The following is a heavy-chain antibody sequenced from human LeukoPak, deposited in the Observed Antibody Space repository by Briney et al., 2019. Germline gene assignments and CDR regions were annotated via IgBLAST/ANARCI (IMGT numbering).Heavy chain of an antibody. D-gene: IGHD5-12*01. V-gene: IGHV4-4*02. J-gene: IGHJ4*02. CDR2: ISLRGLT. CDR1: GGSISGTNW. Sequence: SETLSLTCGVSGGSISGTNWWSWVRQPPRQGLEWIGEISLRGLTNYNPSLRSRLTMSLDESKNQVSLNLTSVTAADTAVYYCWYSGYESGFDYWGQGTLVTVSS. CDR3: WYSGYESGFDY.